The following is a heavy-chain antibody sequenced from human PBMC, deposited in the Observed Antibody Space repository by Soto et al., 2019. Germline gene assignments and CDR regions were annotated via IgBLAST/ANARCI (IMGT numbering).Heavy chain of an antibody. J-gene: IGHJ1*01. CDR3: AKGRGGVGHIVEGDGFQH. D-gene: IGHD2-21*01. V-gene: IGHV3-23*01. CDR2: ISGSGGST. CDR1: GFTFSSYA. Sequence: GGSLRLSCAASGFTFSSYAMSWVRQAPGKGLEWVSAISGSGGSTYYADSVKGRFTISRDNSKNTLYLQMNSLRAEDTAVYYCAKGRGGVGHIVEGDGFQHWGQGTLVTVSS.